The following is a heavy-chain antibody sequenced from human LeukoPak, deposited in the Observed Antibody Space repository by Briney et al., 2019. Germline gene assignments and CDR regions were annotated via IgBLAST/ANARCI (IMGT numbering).Heavy chain of an antibody. CDR2: ISGSGGST. D-gene: IGHD6-13*01. CDR3: AKDRGVIAAAGNWFDP. V-gene: IGHV3-23*01. Sequence: PGGSLRLSCAASGFTFSSYAMSWVRQAPGKGLEWFSAISGSGGSTYYADSVKGRFTISRDNSKNTLYLQMNSLRAEDTAVYYCAKDRGVIAAAGNWFDPWGQGTLVTVSS. CDR1: GFTFSSYA. J-gene: IGHJ5*02.